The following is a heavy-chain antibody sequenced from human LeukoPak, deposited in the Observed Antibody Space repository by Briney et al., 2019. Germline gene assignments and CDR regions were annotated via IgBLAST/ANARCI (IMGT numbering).Heavy chain of an antibody. CDR2: IKQDGSEK. CDR1: GFTFSSYW. Sequence: GGSLRLSCAASGFTFSSYWMSWVRQAPGKGLEWVANIKQDGSEKYYVDSVKGRFTISRDNAKNSLYLQMNSLRAEDTAVYYCAKDIKGTNYYYYGMGAWGQGTTVTVSS. CDR3: AKDIKGTNYYYYGMGA. V-gene: IGHV3-7*03. D-gene: IGHD1-14*01. J-gene: IGHJ6*02.